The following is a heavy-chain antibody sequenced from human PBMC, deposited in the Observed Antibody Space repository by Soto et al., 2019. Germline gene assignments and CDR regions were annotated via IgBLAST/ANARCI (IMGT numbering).Heavy chain of an antibody. J-gene: IGHJ4*02. Sequence: QVQLVQSGAEVKKSGASVKVSCKASGYTFTSHDINWVRQATGQGLEWMGWMNPNSGNTGYAQKFQARVTMTRNTSISTAYMELRSLRSEDTAVYYCARWGYGDYARFDYWGQGTLVTVSS. CDR1: GYTFTSHD. D-gene: IGHD4-17*01. CDR3: ARWGYGDYARFDY. V-gene: IGHV1-8*01. CDR2: MNPNSGNT.